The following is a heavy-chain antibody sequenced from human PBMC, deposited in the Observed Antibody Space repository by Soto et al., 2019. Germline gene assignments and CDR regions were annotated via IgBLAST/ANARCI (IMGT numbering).Heavy chain of an antibody. CDR2: INSDGSST. D-gene: IGHD5-12*01. CDR3: ARDPSYSGYDYGFDP. J-gene: IGHJ5*02. V-gene: IGHV3-74*01. CDR1: GFTFSSYW. Sequence: EVQLVESGGGLVQPGGSLRLSCAASGFTFSSYWMHWVRQAPGKGLVWASRINSDGSSTSYADSVKGRFTISRDNAKNTLYLQMNSLRAEDTAVYYCARDPSYSGYDYGFDPWGQGTLVTVSS.